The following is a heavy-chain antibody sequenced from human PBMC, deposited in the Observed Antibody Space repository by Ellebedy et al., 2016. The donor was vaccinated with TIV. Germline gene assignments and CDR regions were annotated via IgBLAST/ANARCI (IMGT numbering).Heavy chain of an antibody. CDR1: GGSISSSSYY. D-gene: IGHD3-10*01. V-gene: IGHV4-39*07. Sequence: SETLSLXXTVSGGSISSSSYYWGWIRQPPGKGLEWIGSIYYSGSTYYNPSLKSRVTISVDTSKNQFSLKLSSVTAADTAVYYCAREEGQYYYGSGSYYSTPPDYWGQGTLVTVSS. J-gene: IGHJ4*02. CDR3: AREEGQYYYGSGSYYSTPPDY. CDR2: IYYSGST.